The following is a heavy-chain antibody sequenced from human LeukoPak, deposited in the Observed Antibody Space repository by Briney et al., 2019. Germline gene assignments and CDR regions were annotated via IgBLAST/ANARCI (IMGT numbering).Heavy chain of an antibody. CDR1: GGSISSSSYY. J-gene: IGHJ3*02. D-gene: IGHD2-2*01. Sequence: PSETLSLTCTVSGGSISSSSYYWGWIRQPPGKGLEWIGSIYYSGSTYYNPSLKSRATISVDTSKNQFSLKLSSVTAADTAVYYCARLRGSSINIWGQGTMVTVSS. CDR3: ARLRGSSINI. V-gene: IGHV4-39*01. CDR2: IYYSGST.